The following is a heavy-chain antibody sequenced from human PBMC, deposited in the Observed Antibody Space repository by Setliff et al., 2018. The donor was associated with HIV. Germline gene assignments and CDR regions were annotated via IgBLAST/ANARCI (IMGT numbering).Heavy chain of an antibody. CDR3: ARVVGADDAFAF. V-gene: IGHV4-38-2*02. CDR1: GYSISSGYY. Sequence: SETLSLTCTVSGYSISSGYYWGWIRQPPGKGLEWVGSIYHSGSTCYNPSLKSRVTISVDTSKNQSSLKLSSVTAADTAVYYCARVVGADDAFAFWGQGTMVTVSS. CDR2: IYHSGST. J-gene: IGHJ3*01. D-gene: IGHD1-26*01.